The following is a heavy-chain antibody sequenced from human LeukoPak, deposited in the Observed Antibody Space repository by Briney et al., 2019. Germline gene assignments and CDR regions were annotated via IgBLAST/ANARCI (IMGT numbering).Heavy chain of an antibody. CDR2: ITSRGEST. J-gene: IGHJ5*02. V-gene: IGHV3-23*01. Sequence: PGGSLRLSCAASGFTFSIYAMSWVRQAPGKGLQWVSSITSRGESTWYVDSVKGRFTITRDNSENTLYLQMHSLRAEDTAVYYCAKVPLGDYDFWSGSNWFDPWGQGTLVTVSS. CDR3: AKVPLGDYDFWSGSNWFDP. D-gene: IGHD3-3*01. CDR1: GFTFSIYA.